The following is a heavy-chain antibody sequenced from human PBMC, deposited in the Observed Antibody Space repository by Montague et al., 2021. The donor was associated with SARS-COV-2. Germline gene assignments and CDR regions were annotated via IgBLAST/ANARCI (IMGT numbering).Heavy chain of an antibody. CDR3: ARLVWFGELSSENWFDP. J-gene: IGHJ5*02. D-gene: IGHD3-10*01. V-gene: IGHV4-39*01. Sequence: SETLSLTCTVSGGSISSSSNYWGWIRQPPGKGLEWIGSIYYSGSTYYNSSLKSRVTISVDTSKSQFSLKLNSVTAADTAVYYCARLVWFGELSSENWFDPWEQGTLGIVSS. CDR1: GGSISSSSNY. CDR2: IYYSGST.